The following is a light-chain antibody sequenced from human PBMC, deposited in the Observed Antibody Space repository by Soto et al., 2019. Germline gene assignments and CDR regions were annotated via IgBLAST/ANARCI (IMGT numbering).Light chain of an antibody. Sequence: DIQLTQSPSFLSASVGDRVTITCRASQSISNYVNWYQQKVGKSPKLLISAATTLQGGVSARFSGSGAGTDFTLIISALELEDLATYYCQQGHSVPWTCGQGTTVDIK. J-gene: IGKJ1*01. CDR3: QQGHSVPWT. CDR2: AAT. V-gene: IGKV1-39*01. CDR1: QSISNY.